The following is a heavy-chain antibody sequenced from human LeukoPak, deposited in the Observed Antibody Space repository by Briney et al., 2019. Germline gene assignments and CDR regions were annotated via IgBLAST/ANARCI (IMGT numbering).Heavy chain of an antibody. CDR1: GFTLEDYA. CDR2: ISWNSGNI. J-gene: IGHJ4*02. D-gene: IGHD3-22*01. V-gene: IGHV3-9*01. CDR3: ARDDSSGYYLD. Sequence: PGGSLRLSCAASGFTLEDYAMHWVRQAPGKGLEWVSGISWNSGNIGYADSVKGRFIISRDNAKNSLYLQMNSLRAEDTAVYYCARDDSSGYYLDWGQGTLVTVSS.